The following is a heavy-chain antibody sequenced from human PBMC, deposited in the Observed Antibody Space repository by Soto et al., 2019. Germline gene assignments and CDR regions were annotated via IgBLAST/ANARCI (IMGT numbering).Heavy chain of an antibody. CDR3: AREYDYGDRSNAFDI. CDR2: IWYDGSNK. D-gene: IGHD4-17*01. CDR1: GFTFSSYG. J-gene: IGHJ3*02. Sequence: GGSLRLSCAASGFTFSSYGMHWVRQAPGKGLEWVAVIWYDGSNKYYADSVKGRFTISRDNSKNTLYLQMNSLRAEDTAVYYCAREYDYGDRSNAFDIWGQGTMVTVSS. V-gene: IGHV3-33*01.